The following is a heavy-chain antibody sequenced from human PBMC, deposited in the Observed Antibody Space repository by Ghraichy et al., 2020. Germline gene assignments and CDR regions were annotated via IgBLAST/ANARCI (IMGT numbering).Heavy chain of an antibody. J-gene: IGHJ6*03. CDR3: AMGVYYYMDV. CDR1: GFTFSNYW. V-gene: IGHV3-74*01. D-gene: IGHD3-16*01. Sequence: ETLSLTCAASGFTFSNYWMYWVRRAPGKGLVWVSRVNKDGSSTHYADSVKGRFTTSRDNAKNTLYLQMHSLRAEDTADYYCAMGVYYYMDVWGKGTTVTVSS. CDR2: VNKDGSST.